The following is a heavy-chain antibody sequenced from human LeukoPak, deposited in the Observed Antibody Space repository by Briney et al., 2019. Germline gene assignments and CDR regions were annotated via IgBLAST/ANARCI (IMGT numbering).Heavy chain of an antibody. CDR1: GGSISSGGYY. CDR3: TTYYYGSGSYGDY. D-gene: IGHD3-10*01. V-gene: IGHV4-31*03. J-gene: IGHJ4*02. CDR2: IYYSGST. Sequence: SETLSLTCTVSGGSISSGGYYWSWIHQHPGKGLEWIGYIYYSGSTYYNPSLKRRVTISVDTSKNQFSLKLSSVTAADTAVYYCTTYYYGSGSYGDYWGQGTLVTVSS.